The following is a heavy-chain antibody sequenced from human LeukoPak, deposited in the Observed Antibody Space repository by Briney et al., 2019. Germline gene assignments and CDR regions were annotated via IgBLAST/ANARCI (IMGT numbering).Heavy chain of an antibody. CDR3: AKAGITMIVVVITANAFDI. D-gene: IGHD3-22*01. CDR2: ISGSGGST. J-gene: IGHJ3*02. CDR1: GFTFSSYA. V-gene: IGHV3-23*01. Sequence: GGSLRLSCVASGFTFSSYAMSWVRQAPGKGLEWVSAISGSGGSTYYADSVKGRFTISRDNSKNTLYLQMNSLRAEDTAVYYCAKAGITMIVVVITANAFDIWGQGTMVTVSS.